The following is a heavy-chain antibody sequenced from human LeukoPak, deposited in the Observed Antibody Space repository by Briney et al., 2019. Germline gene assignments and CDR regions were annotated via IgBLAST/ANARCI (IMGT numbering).Heavy chain of an antibody. J-gene: IGHJ4*02. CDR3: ARLCGDGYMDY. CDR1: GGSISSSSYY. Sequence: SQTLSLTCTVSGGSISSSSYYWGWIRQPPGKGLEWIGSIYYSGSTYYNPSLKGRVTISVDTSKNQFSLKLSSVTAADTAVYYCARLCGDGYMDYWGQGTLVTVSS. CDR2: IYYSGST. D-gene: IGHD5-24*01. V-gene: IGHV4-39*01.